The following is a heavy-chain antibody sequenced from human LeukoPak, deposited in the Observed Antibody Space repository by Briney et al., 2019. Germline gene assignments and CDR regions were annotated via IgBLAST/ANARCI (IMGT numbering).Heavy chain of an antibody. CDR3: ARDESTSILWW. V-gene: IGHV1-18*01. CDR2: ISAYNGNT. J-gene: IGHJ1*01. D-gene: IGHD2-21*01. CDR1: GYTFTNFG. Sequence: ASVKVSCKASGYTFTNFGISWVRQAPGQGLEWMGWISAYNGNTNYAQKVQGRVTMTADTSTSTAYMELRSLRSDDTAVYYCARDESTSILWWWGQGTLVTVSS.